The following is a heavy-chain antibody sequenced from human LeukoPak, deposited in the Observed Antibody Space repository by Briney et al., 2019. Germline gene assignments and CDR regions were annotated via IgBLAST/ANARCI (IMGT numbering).Heavy chain of an antibody. CDR3: ARGAYGSSGYYGMAFDY. CDR1: GFTFSSYD. J-gene: IGHJ4*02. CDR2: IGTAGDT. V-gene: IGHV3-13*04. D-gene: IGHD3-22*01. Sequence: GGSLRLSCAASGFTFSSYDMHWVRQATGKGLEWVSTIGTAGDTYYPGSVKGRFTISRENAKNSLYLQMNSLRAGDTAVYYCARGAYGSSGYYGMAFDYWGQGNMVTVSS.